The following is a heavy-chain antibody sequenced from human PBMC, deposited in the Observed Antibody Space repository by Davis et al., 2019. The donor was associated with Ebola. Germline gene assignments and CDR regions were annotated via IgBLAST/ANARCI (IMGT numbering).Heavy chain of an antibody. J-gene: IGHJ6*04. CDR1: GYTFTSYA. V-gene: IGHV1-3*01. Sequence: ASVKVSCKASGYTFTSYAMHWVRQAPGQRLEWMGWINAGNGNTKYSQKFQGRVTITADESTSTAYMELSSLRSEDTAVYYCARDRIQLSLGPYGMDVWGKGTTVTVSS. CDR3: ARDRIQLSLGPYGMDV. CDR2: INAGNGNT. D-gene: IGHD5-18*01.